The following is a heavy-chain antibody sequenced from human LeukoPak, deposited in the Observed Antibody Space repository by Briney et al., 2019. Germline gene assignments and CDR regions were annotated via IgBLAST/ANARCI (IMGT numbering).Heavy chain of an antibody. CDR2: ISSSGSSI. V-gene: IGHV3-21*04. CDR1: GFTFSSYT. CDR3: ARVPPLMERDYDILTGYYNTPSCYFDY. D-gene: IGHD3-9*01. J-gene: IGHJ4*02. Sequence: GGSMRLSCAASGFTFSSYTMSWVRQAPGKGLEWVSSISSSGSSIYYADSLKGRFTISRDNAKNSLYLQMNSLRAEDTAVYYCARVPPLMERDYDILTGYYNTPSCYFDYWGQGALVTVSS.